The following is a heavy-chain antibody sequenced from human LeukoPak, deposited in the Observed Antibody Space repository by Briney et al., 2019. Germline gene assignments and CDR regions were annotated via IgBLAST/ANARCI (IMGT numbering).Heavy chain of an antibody. Sequence: PGGSLRLSCVASGFTFNTYAMSWVRQAPGKGLEWVSAISGGGINTYYVDSVKGRFTISRDNSKNTLYVQMNSLRAEDTAVYYCAKGHYYGSGSLDYWGQGTLATVSS. D-gene: IGHD3-10*01. J-gene: IGHJ4*02. CDR1: GFTFNTYA. CDR3: AKGHYYGSGSLDY. V-gene: IGHV3-23*01. CDR2: ISGGGINT.